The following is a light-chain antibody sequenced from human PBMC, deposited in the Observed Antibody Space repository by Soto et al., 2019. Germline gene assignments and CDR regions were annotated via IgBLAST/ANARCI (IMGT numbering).Light chain of an antibody. CDR2: SAS. CDR3: QQRSNITWT. Sequence: DIQMTQSPSSLSASVGDSVTITCRTSQYVDRYLSWYKQIPGRAPKLLIYSASSLVTGVPPRFRGSASGTEFTLSISSLQREDFATSFCQQRSNITWTFGQGTKVEMK. CDR1: QYVDRY. J-gene: IGKJ1*01. V-gene: IGKV1-39*01.